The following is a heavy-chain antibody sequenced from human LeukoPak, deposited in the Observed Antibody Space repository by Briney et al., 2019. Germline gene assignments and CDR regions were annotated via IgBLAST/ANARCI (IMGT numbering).Heavy chain of an antibody. D-gene: IGHD1-26*01. CDR3: AREDDTGRYMEDDAFDI. J-gene: IGHJ3*02. Sequence: GASVKVSCKASGYTFTNYAMNWVRQAPGQGLEWMGGIIPMSDTANYPQKFRGRLTITADIPTSTVYMELSSLRSEDTAVYYCAREDDTGRYMEDDAFDIWGQGTMVTVSS. V-gene: IGHV1-69*06. CDR1: GYTFTNYA. CDR2: IIPMSDTA.